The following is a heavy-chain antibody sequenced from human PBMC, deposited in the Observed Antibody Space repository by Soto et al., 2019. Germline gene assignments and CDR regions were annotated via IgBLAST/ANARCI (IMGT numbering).Heavy chain of an antibody. CDR3: ERLGDYCQAFDY. CDR1: GSPISSYY. Sequence: PSETLSLTCTVSGSPISSYYWSWFRQPPEQGLEWVGYVYYTGTTTYNPSLKSRVTTSVAASKSQFSLNLRSVAAAGTAVYYCERLGDYCQAFDYWGHGALVTVSS. CDR2: VYYTGTT. D-gene: IGHD2-21*01. V-gene: IGHV4-59*08. J-gene: IGHJ4*01.